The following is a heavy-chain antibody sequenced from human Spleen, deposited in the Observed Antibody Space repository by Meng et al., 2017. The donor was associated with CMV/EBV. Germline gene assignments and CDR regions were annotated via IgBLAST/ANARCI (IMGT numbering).Heavy chain of an antibody. V-gene: IGHV3-23*01. D-gene: IGHD3-3*01. J-gene: IGHJ4*02. CDR2: ISGSGGST. CDR1: TFSSYA. Sequence: TFSSYAMSWVRQAPGKGLEWVSAISGSGGSTYYADSVKGRFTISRDNSKNTLYLQMNSLRAEDTAVYYCARVQTYYDFWSGPPPSSYWGQGTLVTVSS. CDR3: ARVQTYYDFWSGPPPSSY.